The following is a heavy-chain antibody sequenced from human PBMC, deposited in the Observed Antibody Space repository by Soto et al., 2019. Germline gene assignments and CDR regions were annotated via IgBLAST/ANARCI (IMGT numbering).Heavy chain of an antibody. V-gene: IGHV3-74*01. CDR1: GFTFSSYW. CDR2: VSSDGSST. Sequence: EVQLVESGGGLVQPGASLRLSCAASGFTFSSYWMHWIRQAPGKGLGWVSRVSSDGSSTVYANSVKGRLTISRNNAKNPLYLQMNSLSDEDTAVYYCARGLPNYSSFDSWGQGTLVTVSS. D-gene: IGHD4-4*01. J-gene: IGHJ4*02. CDR3: ARGLPNYSSFDS.